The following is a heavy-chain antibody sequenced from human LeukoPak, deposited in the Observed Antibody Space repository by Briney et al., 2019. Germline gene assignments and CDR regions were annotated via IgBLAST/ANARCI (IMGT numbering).Heavy chain of an antibody. CDR1: AGSFSGYY. V-gene: IGHV4-34*01. J-gene: IGHJ4*02. Sequence: SETLSVKCALYAGSFSGYYWGWIRQPPGKGVQGIGEIKHSGSTNYNPSLKSRVTISVDTSKNQCSLKLSSVTAADTAVYYCARGHSGTTRTTYVDYWGQGTQVNVSS. D-gene: IGHD1-1*01. CDR3: ARGHSGTTRTTYVDY. CDR2: IKHSGST.